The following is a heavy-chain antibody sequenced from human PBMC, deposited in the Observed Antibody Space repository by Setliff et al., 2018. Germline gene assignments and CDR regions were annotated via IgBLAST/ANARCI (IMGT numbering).Heavy chain of an antibody. D-gene: IGHD3-9*01. Sequence: SETLSLTCTVSGGSIRSGSFYWSWIRQSAEKGLEWIGRVHASGSPNYNPSFKGRVTISLDTSTNQFSLNLNSVTAADTAVYYCAKERYFDWFFENWGQGTLVTSPQ. CDR2: VHASGSP. V-gene: IGHV4-61*02. CDR1: GGSIRSGSFY. CDR3: AKERYFDWFFEN. J-gene: IGHJ4*02.